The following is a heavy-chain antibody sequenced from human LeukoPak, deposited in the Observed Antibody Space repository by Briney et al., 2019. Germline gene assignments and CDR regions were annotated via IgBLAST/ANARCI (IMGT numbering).Heavy chain of an antibody. J-gene: IGHJ4*02. CDR2: IWYDGSNK. V-gene: IGHV3-33*01. D-gene: IGHD3-22*01. Sequence: GGSLRLSCAASGSTFSSYAMYWVRQAPGKGLEWVTNIWYDGSNKYYADSVKGRFTISRDNSKNTLYLQMNSLRAEDTAVYYCARGLFNYDNSVLNYWGQGTRVTVSS. CDR1: GSTFSSYA. CDR3: ARGLFNYDNSVLNY.